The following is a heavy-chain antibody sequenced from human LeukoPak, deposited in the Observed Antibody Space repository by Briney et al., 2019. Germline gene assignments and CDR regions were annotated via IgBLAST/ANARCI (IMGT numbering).Heavy chain of an antibody. J-gene: IGHJ4*02. CDR1: GFTFTRYW. CDR2: IKQDGSEK. Sequence: GGSLRLSCAASGFTFTRYWLSSVCQAPGKGLEWVANIKQDGSEKYYVDSVKGRFTISRDNAKNSLYLQMNSLRAEDTAVYYCARGRPVTTPGAVFDYWGQGTLVTVSS. V-gene: IGHV3-7*01. CDR3: ARGRPVTTPGAVFDY. D-gene: IGHD4-17*01.